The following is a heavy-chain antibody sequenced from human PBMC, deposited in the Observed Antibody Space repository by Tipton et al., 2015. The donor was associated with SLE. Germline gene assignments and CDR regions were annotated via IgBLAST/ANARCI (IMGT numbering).Heavy chain of an antibody. V-gene: IGHV5-51*01. CDR2: IYPGDSYT. CDR3: ARLDGSSWYEGGAFDI. CDR1: GYSFTSYW. Sequence: VQLVQSGAEVKKPGESLKISCKASGYSFTSYWIGWVRQMPGKGLEWMGIIYPGDSYTNYSPSFQGHVTISADKSISTAYLQWSSLKASDTAMYYCARLDGSSWYEGGAFDIWGQGTMVTVSS. D-gene: IGHD6-13*01. J-gene: IGHJ3*02.